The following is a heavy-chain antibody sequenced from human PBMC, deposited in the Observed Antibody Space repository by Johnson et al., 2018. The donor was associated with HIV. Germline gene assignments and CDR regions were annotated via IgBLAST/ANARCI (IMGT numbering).Heavy chain of an antibody. Sequence: MLLVESGGGLVLPGGSLRLSCAVSGFTFTDHYMDWVRQAPGKGLEWVGRIRNKANSYTTEYAASVKGRFTILRDDSKNSLYLQINSLKTEDTAVYYCARGGEKGAFDIWGQGTMVTVSS. CDR3: ARGGEKGAFDI. CDR1: GFTFTDHY. D-gene: IGHD7-27*01. V-gene: IGHV3-72*01. J-gene: IGHJ3*02. CDR2: IRNKANSYTT.